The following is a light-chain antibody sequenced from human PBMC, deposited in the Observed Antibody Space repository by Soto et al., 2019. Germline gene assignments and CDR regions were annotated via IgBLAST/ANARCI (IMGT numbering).Light chain of an antibody. CDR1: HSVLYSSNNKNY. CDR2: LAS. CDR3: QQYYSTPQT. Sequence: DGEMTQSPDSLSVSLGERATITCKSSHSVLYSSNNKNYLALDPQKPRKPSKLLIYLASTRESGVPDRFSGSGSGTGFNPTSRSLQAENGAVYYCQQYYSTPQTFGQGTNVDVK. V-gene: IGKV4-1*01. J-gene: IGKJ1*01.